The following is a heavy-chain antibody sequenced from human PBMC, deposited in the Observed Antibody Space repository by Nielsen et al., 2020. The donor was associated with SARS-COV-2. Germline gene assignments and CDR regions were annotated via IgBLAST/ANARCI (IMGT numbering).Heavy chain of an antibody. V-gene: IGHV3-48*04. D-gene: IGHD6-13*01. CDR3: AKWGYSSSWDTPYGMDV. CDR1: GFTFSSYS. J-gene: IGHJ6*02. CDR2: ISSSSSTI. Sequence: GESLKISCAASGFTFSSYSMNWVRQAPGKGLEWVSYISSSSSTIYYADSVKGRFTISRDNAKNSLYLQMNSLRAEDTALYYCAKWGYSSSWDTPYGMDVWGQGTTVTVSS.